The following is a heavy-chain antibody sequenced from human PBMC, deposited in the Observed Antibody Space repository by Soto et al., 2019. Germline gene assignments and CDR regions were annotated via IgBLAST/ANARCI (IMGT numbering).Heavy chain of an antibody. CDR1: GYTFTSYA. CDR2: INAGNGNT. D-gene: IGHD5-12*01. V-gene: IGHV1-3*01. CDR3: ARDPARVVATSFDY. J-gene: IGHJ4*02. Sequence: ASVKVSCKASGYTFTSYAMHWVRQAPGQRLEWMGWINAGNGNTKYSQKFQGRVTITRDTSASTAYMELSSLRSEDTAVYYCARDPARVVATSFDYWGQGALVTVSS.